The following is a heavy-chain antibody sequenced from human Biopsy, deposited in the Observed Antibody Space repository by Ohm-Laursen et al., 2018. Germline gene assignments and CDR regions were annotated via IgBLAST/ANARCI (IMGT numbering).Heavy chain of an antibody. Sequence: SETLSLTYTVSGDSITTYYWNWIRQAPGKGLEWIGNIYYRGNTNYSPSLKSRVTISLDTSKNQFSLKLSSVTATDTAVYYCARRLPLRGYAFDVWGQGTLVTVSS. J-gene: IGHJ3*01. V-gene: IGHV4-59*08. CDR2: IYYRGNT. CDR3: ARRLPLRGYAFDV. CDR1: GDSITTYY. D-gene: IGHD3-10*01.